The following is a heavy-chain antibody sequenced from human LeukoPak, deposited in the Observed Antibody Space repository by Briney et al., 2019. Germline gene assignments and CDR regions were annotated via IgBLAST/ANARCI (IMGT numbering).Heavy chain of an antibody. CDR1: GGTFSSYA. J-gene: IGHJ6*03. Sequence: SVKVSCKASGGTFSSYAISWVRQAPGQGLEWMGGIIPIFGTANYAQKFQGRVTITADESTSTAYMELSSLRSEDTAVYYCARGSTIFGVVIQYYYYYMDVWGKRTTVTVSS. V-gene: IGHV1-69*01. D-gene: IGHD3-3*01. CDR3: ARGSTIFGVVIQYYYYYMDV. CDR2: IIPIFGTA.